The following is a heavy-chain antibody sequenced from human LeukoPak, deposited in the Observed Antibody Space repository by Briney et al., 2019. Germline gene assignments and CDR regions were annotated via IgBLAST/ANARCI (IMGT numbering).Heavy chain of an antibody. CDR3: ARGDYFDSSGYSPYYFDY. Sequence: QAGGSLRLSCAASEFTFSSYAMHWVRQAPGKGLEWVALIWYDGSDQYYAGPVKGRFTISRDNSKNTLYLQMNSLRADDTAVYYCARGDYFDSSGYSPYYFDYWGQGTLVTVSS. CDR2: IWYDGSDQ. CDR1: EFTFSSYA. V-gene: IGHV3-33*01. D-gene: IGHD3-22*01. J-gene: IGHJ4*02.